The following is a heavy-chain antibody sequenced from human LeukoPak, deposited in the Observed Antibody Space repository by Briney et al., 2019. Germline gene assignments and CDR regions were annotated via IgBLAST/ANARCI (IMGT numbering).Heavy chain of an antibody. D-gene: IGHD3-22*01. CDR2: IYYSGST. CDR1: GGSISSRSYY. J-gene: IGHJ4*02. CDR3: ASTMIVVVSYFDY. Sequence: PSETLSLTCTVSGGSISSRSYYWGWIRQPPGKGLEWIGSIYYSGSTYYNPSLKSRVTISVDTSKNQFSLKLSSVTAADTAVYYCASTMIVVVSYFDYWGQGTLVTVSS. V-gene: IGHV4-39*01.